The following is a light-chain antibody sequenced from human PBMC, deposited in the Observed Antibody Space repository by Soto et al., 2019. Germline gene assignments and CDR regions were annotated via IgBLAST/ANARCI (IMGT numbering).Light chain of an antibody. CDR2: AAS. J-gene: IGKJ5*01. CDR1: QTVKTN. V-gene: IGKV3-15*01. Sequence: EIVMTQSPATLSLSPGEGATLSCMASQTVKTNLDWYQNKPGQAPRLLIYAASTRATGVPDRFSGSGSGTEFTLTISSLQSEDLAVYYCLQYKNWPPLTFGQGTRLEIK. CDR3: LQYKNWPPLT.